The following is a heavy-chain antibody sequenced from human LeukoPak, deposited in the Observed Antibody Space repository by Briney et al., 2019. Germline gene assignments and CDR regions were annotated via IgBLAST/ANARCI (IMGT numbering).Heavy chain of an antibody. J-gene: IGHJ4*02. Sequence: GGSLRHSCAASGITFTTHAMNWVRRAPGKGLEWVSVISSRGGSTYYADSVKGRFTISRDNSKNTLYLQMNSLRVEDTAVYYCARDWGSGWYFDYWGQGTLVTVSS. CDR3: ARDWGSGWYFDY. D-gene: IGHD6-19*01. V-gene: IGHV3-23*01. CDR2: ISSRGGST. CDR1: GITFTTHA.